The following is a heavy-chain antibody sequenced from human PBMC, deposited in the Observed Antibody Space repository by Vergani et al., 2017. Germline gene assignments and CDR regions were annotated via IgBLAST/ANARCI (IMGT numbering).Heavy chain of an antibody. CDR2: INHSGST. CDR3: VRAPHRYGMDV. Sequence: QVQLQQRGAGLLKPSETLSLTCAVYGGSFSGYYWSWIRQPPGKGLEWIGEINHSGSTNYNPSLKSRVTISLDTSKNQFSLKLSSVTAADTAVYYCVRAPHRYGMDVWGQGTTVTVSS. V-gene: IGHV4-34*01. CDR1: GGSFSGYY. J-gene: IGHJ6*02.